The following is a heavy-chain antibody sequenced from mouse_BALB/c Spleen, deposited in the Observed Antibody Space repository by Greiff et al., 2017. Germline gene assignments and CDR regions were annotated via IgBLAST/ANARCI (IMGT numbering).Heavy chain of an antibody. V-gene: IGHV2-9-2*01. J-gene: IGHJ4*01. CDR1: GFSLTSYD. CDR3: VREIYYGNDDAMDY. CDR2: IWTGGGT. D-gene: IGHD2-2*01. Sequence: QVQLKESGPGLVAPSQSLSITCTVSGFSLTSYDISWIRQPPGKGLEWLGVIWTGGGTNYNSAFMSRLSISKDNSKSQVFLKMNSLQTDDTAIYYCVREIYYGNDDAMDYWGQGTSVTVSS.